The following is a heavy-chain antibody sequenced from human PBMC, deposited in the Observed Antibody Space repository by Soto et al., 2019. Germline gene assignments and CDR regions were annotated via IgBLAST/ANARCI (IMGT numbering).Heavy chain of an antibody. CDR3: ARSFGVANVRFDP. D-gene: IGHD3-3*01. J-gene: IGHJ5*02. V-gene: IGHV4-39*01. CDR1: GGSVTSVSYY. Sequence: SETLSLTCTVSGGSVTSVSYYWGLLRQPPGKGLEWIGLTYSSGSAYYNPSLKSRVTMSVDRSKNRFSLNLTSVTAADTAVYFCARSFGVANVRFDPWGHGALVTVSS. CDR2: TYSSGSA.